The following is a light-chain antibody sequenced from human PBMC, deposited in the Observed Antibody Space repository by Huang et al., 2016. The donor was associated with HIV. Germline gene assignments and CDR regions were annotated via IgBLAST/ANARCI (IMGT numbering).Light chain of an antibody. CDR2: GAF. J-gene: IGKJ1*01. Sequence: EIVLTQSPATLSVSPGERATLSCRASQSVSRNLAWYQHKPGQTPRLLIYGAFTRATGITARFSGSGSGTEFTLTISSLQSEDFAVYYCQQYNDWRTFGQGTKVEIK. CDR1: QSVSRN. V-gene: IGKV3-15*01. CDR3: QQYNDWRT.